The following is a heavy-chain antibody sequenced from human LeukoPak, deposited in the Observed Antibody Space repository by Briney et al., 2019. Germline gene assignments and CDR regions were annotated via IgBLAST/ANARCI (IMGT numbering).Heavy chain of an antibody. Sequence: GGSLRLSCAASGFTFSNYWMHWVCQAPGKGLVWVSNINSGGSTTRYADSVKGRFTISRDNAKNTLYLQMNTLRADDTAVYFCARDLDGSGNYHWFDPWGQGTLVTVSS. V-gene: IGHV3-74*01. CDR2: INSGGSTT. D-gene: IGHD3-10*01. J-gene: IGHJ5*02. CDR1: GFTFSNYW. CDR3: ARDLDGSGNYHWFDP.